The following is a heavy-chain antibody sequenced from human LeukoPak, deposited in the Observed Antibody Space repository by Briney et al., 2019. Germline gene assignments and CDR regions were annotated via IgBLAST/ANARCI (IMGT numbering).Heavy chain of an antibody. CDR1: GGTFSSYA. CDR2: IILIFGTA. D-gene: IGHD3-10*01. J-gene: IGHJ4*02. CDR3: AREDGSGSGSYSRFDY. Sequence: SVKVSCKASGGTFSSYAISWVRQAPGQGLEWMGGIILIFGTANYAQKFQGRVTITADESTSTAYMELSSLRSEDTAVYYCAREDGSGSGSYSRFDYWGQGTLVTVSS. V-gene: IGHV1-69*01.